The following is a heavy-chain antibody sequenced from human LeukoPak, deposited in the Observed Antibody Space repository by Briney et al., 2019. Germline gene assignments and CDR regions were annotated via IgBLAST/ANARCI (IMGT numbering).Heavy chain of an antibody. CDR2: IRSDGSSI. D-gene: IGHD4-11*01. CDR3: AKDRDEYGNDC. CDR1: GFILSDFG. Sequence: PGGSLRLSCAASGFILSDFGMHWIRQAPGKGVEWVTLIRSDGSSIYYADSVKGRFTISRDNSRNTLYLQMNSLRVEDTAVYYCAKDRDEYGNDCWGQGILVTVST. V-gene: IGHV3-30*02. J-gene: IGHJ4*02.